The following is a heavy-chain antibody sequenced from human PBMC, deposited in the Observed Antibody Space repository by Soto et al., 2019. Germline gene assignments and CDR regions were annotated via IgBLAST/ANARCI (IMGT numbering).Heavy chain of an antibody. CDR1: GFAFSSYP. CDR3: ARDLRHSYGSGRLDP. D-gene: IGHD3-10*01. J-gene: IGHJ5*02. CDR2: LSYNGNNH. V-gene: IGHV3-30-3*01. Sequence: QVQLVESGGGVVQPGRSLRLSCAASGFAFSSYPLHWVRRAPGKGLEWVAVLSYNGNNHYYADSVKGRFTISRDNSKNTLYLQMDSLRSEDTAVYYCARDLRHSYGSGRLDPWGQGTLVTVSS.